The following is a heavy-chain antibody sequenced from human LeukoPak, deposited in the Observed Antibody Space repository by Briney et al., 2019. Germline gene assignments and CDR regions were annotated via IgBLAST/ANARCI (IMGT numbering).Heavy chain of an antibody. CDR1: GFIFSSYW. CDR3: TRWARNCSEGSCYSWFDP. V-gene: IGHV3-7*01. Sequence: GGSLRLSCAASGFIFSSYWMSWVRQAPGKGLEWVAKMKGSEEYYVDSVKGRFTISRDNAKNSLYLQMNSLRVDDTAVYYCTRWARNCSEGSCYSWFDPWGQGTLVTVST. D-gene: IGHD2-15*01. CDR2: MKGSEE. J-gene: IGHJ5*02.